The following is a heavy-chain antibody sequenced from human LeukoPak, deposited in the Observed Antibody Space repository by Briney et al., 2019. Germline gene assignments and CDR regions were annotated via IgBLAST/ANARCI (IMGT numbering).Heavy chain of an antibody. CDR2: IASSSSSI. CDR1: GFAFSSYS. Sequence: GGSLRLSCAASGFAFSSYSMNWVRQAPGKGLEWISHIASSSSSIYYADSVKGRFTISRDNAKNSLYLQINSLRAEDTAVYYCARVSTSMAPWGQGTLVTVSS. CDR3: ARVSTSMAP. J-gene: IGHJ5*02. D-gene: IGHD5-18*01. V-gene: IGHV3-48*01.